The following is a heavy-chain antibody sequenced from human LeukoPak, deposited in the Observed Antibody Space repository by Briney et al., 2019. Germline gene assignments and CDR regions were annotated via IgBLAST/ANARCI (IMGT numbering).Heavy chain of an antibody. CDR3: ARGSIYFDY. D-gene: IGHD2-2*01. CDR1: GCSISSYY. Sequence: SETLSLTCTVSGCSISSYYWSWVRQPPGKGLEWIGYIYYSGSTNYNPSLKSRVTISVDTSKNQFSLKLSSVTAADTAVYYCARGSIYFDYWGQGTLVTVSS. CDR2: IYYSGST. V-gene: IGHV4-59*01. J-gene: IGHJ4*02.